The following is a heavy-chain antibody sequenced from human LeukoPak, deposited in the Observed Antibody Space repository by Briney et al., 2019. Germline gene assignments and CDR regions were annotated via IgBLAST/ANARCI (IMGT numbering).Heavy chain of an antibody. CDR1: GFSFSDYN. CDR3: ARDPEGGSGSPDWYFDL. Sequence: PGGSLRLSCAASGFSFSDYNMNWVRQAPGKGLEWLSYISTSSSTMYYADSVKGRFTISRDNAKNSLYLQMNSLRAEDTAVYYCARDPEGGSGSPDWYFDLWGRGTLVTVSS. CDR2: ISTSSSTM. V-gene: IGHV3-48*01. D-gene: IGHD3-10*01. J-gene: IGHJ2*01.